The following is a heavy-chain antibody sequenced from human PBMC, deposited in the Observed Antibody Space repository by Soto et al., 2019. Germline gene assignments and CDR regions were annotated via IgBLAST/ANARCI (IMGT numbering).Heavy chain of an antibody. Sequence: SETLSLTCAVYGGSFSGYYWSWIRQPPGKGLEWIGEINHSGSTNYNPSLKSRVTISVDTSKNQFSLKLSSVTAADTAVYYCARGKYYYGSGRGLNWFDPWGQGTLVTVSS. J-gene: IGHJ5*02. CDR3: ARGKYYYGSGRGLNWFDP. V-gene: IGHV4-34*01. CDR1: GGSFSGYY. D-gene: IGHD3-10*01. CDR2: INHSGST.